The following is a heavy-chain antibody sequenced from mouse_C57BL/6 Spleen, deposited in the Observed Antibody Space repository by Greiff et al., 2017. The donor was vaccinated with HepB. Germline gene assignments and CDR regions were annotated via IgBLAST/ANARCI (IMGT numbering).Heavy chain of an antibody. J-gene: IGHJ4*01. CDR1: GYTFTDYE. D-gene: IGHD3-3*01. CDR3: TRLGGPYYAMDY. Sequence: QVQLQQSGAELVRPGASVTLSCKASGYTFTDYEMHWVKQTPVHGLEWIGAIDPETGGTAYNQKFKGKAILTADKSSSTAYMELRSLTSEDSAVYYCTRLGGPYYAMDYWGQGTSVTVSS. V-gene: IGHV1-15*01. CDR2: IDPETGGT.